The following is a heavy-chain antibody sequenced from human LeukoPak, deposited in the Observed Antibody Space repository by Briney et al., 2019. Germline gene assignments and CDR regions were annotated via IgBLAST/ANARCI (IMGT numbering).Heavy chain of an antibody. CDR2: ISGSDGTT. V-gene: IGHV3-23*01. CDR3: AKGGRIQVWLDY. J-gene: IGHJ4*02. D-gene: IGHD5-18*01. Sequence: GGSLRLSCAASEFTFSNYALSWVRQAPGQGLEWVSSISGSDGTTYYADPVKGRFTISRDNSKNTLYLQMHSLRAEDTAVYYCAKGGRIQVWLDYWGQGTLVTVSS. CDR1: EFTFSNYA.